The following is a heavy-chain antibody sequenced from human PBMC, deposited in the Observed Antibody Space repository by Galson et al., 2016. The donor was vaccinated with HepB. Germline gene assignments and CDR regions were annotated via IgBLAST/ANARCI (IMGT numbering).Heavy chain of an antibody. D-gene: IGHD3-10*01. Sequence: SLRLSCAASGFTFSTNWMHWVRQAPGKGLVWVSRINGDGTITDYADSVKGRFTISRDNAENTLYLQMNSLRVEDTAVYYCARAEPYYYGSRHFDSWGQGTLVTVSS. CDR2: INGDGTIT. CDR3: ARAEPYYYGSRHFDS. CDR1: GFTFSTNW. V-gene: IGHV3-74*01. J-gene: IGHJ4*02.